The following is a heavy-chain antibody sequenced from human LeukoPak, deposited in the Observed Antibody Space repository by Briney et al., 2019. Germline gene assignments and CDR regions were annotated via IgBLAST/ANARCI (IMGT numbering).Heavy chain of an antibody. D-gene: IGHD2-15*01. Sequence: GGSLRLSCAASGFTFSSYSMNWVRQAPGKGLEWASYISSSSSTIYYADSVKGRFTISRDNAKNSLYLQMNSLRAEDTAVYYCARADGGYKWFDPWGQGTLVTVSS. CDR3: ARADGGYKWFDP. V-gene: IGHV3-48*01. CDR2: ISSSSSTI. J-gene: IGHJ5*02. CDR1: GFTFSSYS.